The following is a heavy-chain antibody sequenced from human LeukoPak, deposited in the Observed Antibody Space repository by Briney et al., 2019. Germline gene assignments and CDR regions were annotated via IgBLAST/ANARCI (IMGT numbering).Heavy chain of an antibody. V-gene: IGHV1-46*01. CDR3: ARGGFGELPGYYYGMDV. CDR1: GYTFTGYF. CDR2: INPSGGST. D-gene: IGHD3-10*01. Sequence: GASVRVSCKASGYTFTGYFIQGVCPAPERGREWVGLINPSGGSTSYEQKFQGRVTMTRDTSTSTVYMELSSLRSEDTAVYYCARGGFGELPGYYYGMDVWGQGTTVTVSS. J-gene: IGHJ6*02.